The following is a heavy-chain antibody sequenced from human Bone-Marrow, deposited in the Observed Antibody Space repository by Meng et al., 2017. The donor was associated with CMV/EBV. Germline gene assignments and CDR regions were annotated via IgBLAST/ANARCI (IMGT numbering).Heavy chain of an antibody. CDR3: ACGTIFGVAVMAFDY. Sequence: SGYTFTGDYIHWVRQAPGQGPEWLGRFNPNAGGTNYAQKFQGRVTMTRDTSISTAFMELSRLTSDDTAVYYCACGTIFGVAVMAFDYWGQGSLVTVSS. CDR1: GYTFTGDY. V-gene: IGHV1-2*06. CDR2: FNPNAGGT. J-gene: IGHJ4*02. D-gene: IGHD3-3*01.